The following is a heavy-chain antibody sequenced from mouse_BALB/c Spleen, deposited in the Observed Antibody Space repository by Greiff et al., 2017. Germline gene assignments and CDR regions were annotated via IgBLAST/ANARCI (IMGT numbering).Heavy chain of an antibody. Sequence: EVMLVESGGGLVQPGGSRKLSCAASGFTFSSFGMHWVRQAPEKGLEWVAYISSGSSTIYYADTVKGRFTISRDNPKNTLFLQMTSLRSEDTAMYYCARSMITTGNYYAMDYWGQGTSVTVSS. J-gene: IGHJ4*01. CDR2: ISSGSSTI. CDR1: GFTFSSFG. V-gene: IGHV5-17*02. D-gene: IGHD2-4*01. CDR3: ARSMITTGNYYAMDY.